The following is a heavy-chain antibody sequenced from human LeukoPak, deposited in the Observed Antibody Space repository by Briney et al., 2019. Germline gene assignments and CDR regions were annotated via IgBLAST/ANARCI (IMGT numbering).Heavy chain of an antibody. CDR2: IWYGGSNK. J-gene: IGHJ6*03. CDR3: ARAGPSYYYYYMDV. Sequence: PGGSLRLSCAASGFTFSSYGMHWVRQAPGKGLEWVAVIWYGGSNKYYADSVKGRFTISRDNSKNTLYLQMNSLRAEDTAVYYCARAGPSYYYYYMDVWGKGTTVTVSS. CDR1: GFTFSSYG. V-gene: IGHV3-33*08.